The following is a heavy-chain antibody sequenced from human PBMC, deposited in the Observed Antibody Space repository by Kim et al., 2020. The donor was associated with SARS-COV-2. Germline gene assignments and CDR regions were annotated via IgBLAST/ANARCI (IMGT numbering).Heavy chain of an antibody. D-gene: IGHD3-9*01. V-gene: IGHV3-23*01. Sequence: ADSVKGRFTITRDNCKNTLYLQRNSLRDENTDVYYWTTGQTLVRLHLDYWGQGTLVTVSS. CDR3: TTGQTLVRLHLDY. J-gene: IGHJ4*02.